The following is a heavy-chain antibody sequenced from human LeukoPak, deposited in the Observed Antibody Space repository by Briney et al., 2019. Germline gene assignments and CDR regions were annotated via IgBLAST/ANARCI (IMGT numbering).Heavy chain of an antibody. D-gene: IGHD2-15*01. CDR2: IWYDGSKK. Sequence: GGSLRLSCAASGFTFSNYGKHWVRQAPGKGLEWVALIWYDGSKKYYADSVKGRFTISRDNSKNTLYLQMDTLRAEDTAVHYFAKERGGDCSGGRCYYYYYYMDVWGKGTTVTVSS. CDR1: GFTFSNYG. CDR3: AKERGGDCSGGRCYYYYYYMDV. V-gene: IGHV3-30*02. J-gene: IGHJ6*03.